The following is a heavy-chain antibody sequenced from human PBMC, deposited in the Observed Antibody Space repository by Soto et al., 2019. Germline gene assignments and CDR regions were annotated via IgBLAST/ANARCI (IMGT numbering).Heavy chain of an antibody. CDR3: AKDIEGYCSSTSCYTGIDY. CDR1: GFTFDDYA. CDR2: ISWNSGSI. J-gene: IGHJ4*02. V-gene: IGHV3-9*01. Sequence: GGSLRLSCAASGFTFDDYAMHWVRQAPGKGLEWVSGISWNSGSIGYADSVKGRFTISRDNAKNSLYLQMNSLRAEDTALYYCAKDIEGYCSSTSCYTGIDYRGQGSLVTGSS. D-gene: IGHD2-2*02.